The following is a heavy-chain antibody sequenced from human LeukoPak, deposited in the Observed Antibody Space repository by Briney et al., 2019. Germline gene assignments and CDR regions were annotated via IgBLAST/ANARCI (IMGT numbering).Heavy chain of an antibody. J-gene: IGHJ3*02. V-gene: IGHV1-18*01. Sequence: ASVKVSCKASGYTFTSYGISWVRQAPGQGLEWMGWISAYNGNTNYAQRLQGRVTITTDTSTSTAYMELRSLRSDDTAVYYCARAPEYSSSWPIWGQGTMVTVSS. CDR2: ISAYNGNT. D-gene: IGHD6-13*01. CDR3: ARAPEYSSSWPI. CDR1: GYTFTSYG.